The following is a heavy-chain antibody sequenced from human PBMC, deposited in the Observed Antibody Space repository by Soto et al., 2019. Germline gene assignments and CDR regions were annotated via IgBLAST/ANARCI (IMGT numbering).Heavy chain of an antibody. Sequence: GESLKISCKGSGYSFTSYWIGWVRQMPGKGLEWMGIIYPGDSDTRYSPSFQGQVTISADKSISTAYLQWSSLKASDTAMYYCARRRNVSSSPYYRYVMDVWGQGTTVTVSS. CDR2: IYPGDSDT. CDR1: GYSFTSYW. D-gene: IGHD6-6*01. J-gene: IGHJ6*02. CDR3: ARRRNVSSSPYYRYVMDV. V-gene: IGHV5-51*01.